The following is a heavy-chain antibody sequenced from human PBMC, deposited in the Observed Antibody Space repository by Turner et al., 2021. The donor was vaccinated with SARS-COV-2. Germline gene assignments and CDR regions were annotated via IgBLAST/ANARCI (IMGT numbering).Heavy chain of an antibody. Sequence: EVQQVESGGGLVQPGGSLRLSCAASGFTFSSYSMNWVRQAPGKGLEWVSYSSTTSNTIYYADSVRGRFTISRDNDKNSLYLQMNSLRAEDTAVYYFARERGFGMDVWGQGTTVTVSS. CDR2: SSTTSNTI. CDR3: ARERGFGMDV. D-gene: IGHD3-10*01. CDR1: GFTFSSYS. V-gene: IGHV3-48*01. J-gene: IGHJ6*02.